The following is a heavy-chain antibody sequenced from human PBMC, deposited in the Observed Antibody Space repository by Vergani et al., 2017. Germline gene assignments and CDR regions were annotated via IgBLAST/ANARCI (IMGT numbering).Heavy chain of an antibody. D-gene: IGHD3-22*01. Sequence: QVQLVQSGAEVKKPGASVKVSCKASGYTFTSYGISWVRQAPGQGLEWMGWISAYNGNTNYAQKLQGRVSMTTDTSTSTAYMELRSLRSDDTAVYYCARDMFESNTYYYDSSDYWGQGTLVTVSS. CDR3: ARDMFESNTYYYDSSDY. CDR1: GYTFTSYG. CDR2: ISAYNGNT. J-gene: IGHJ4*02. V-gene: IGHV1-18*01.